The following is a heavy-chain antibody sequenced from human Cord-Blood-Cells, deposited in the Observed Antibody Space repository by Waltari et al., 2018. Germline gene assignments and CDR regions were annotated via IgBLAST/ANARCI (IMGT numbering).Heavy chain of an antibody. CDR3: ASSRELELPRY. CDR1: GYTYTGYY. CDR2: IHTNSGGT. Sequence: QVQLVQSGAEVKKPGASVKVSCKAPGYTYTGYYIHWVRQAPGEGLKWAGWIHTNSGGTKPAQYFQGRVTMTRDTSIRTAYIELSRLRSHDTAVYCCASSRELELPRYWGQGTLVTVSS. V-gene: IGHV1-2*02. J-gene: IGHJ4*02. D-gene: IGHD1-26*01.